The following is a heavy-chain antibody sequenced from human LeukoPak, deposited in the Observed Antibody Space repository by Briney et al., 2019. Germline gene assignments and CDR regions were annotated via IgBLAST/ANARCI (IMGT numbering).Heavy chain of an antibody. J-gene: IGHJ4*02. CDR1: GFTFSFYW. D-gene: IGHD5/OR15-5a*01. CDR2: LKRDESEK. Sequence: GGSLRLSCAASGFTFSFYWMSWVRQAPGKGLEWVATLKRDESEKYYVDSVKGRFTISRDNAKNSLYLQMNCLRAEDTAVYYCARPATSAGGRIYDFDHWGQGTLVTVSS. CDR3: ARPATSAGGRIYDFDH. V-gene: IGHV3-7*01.